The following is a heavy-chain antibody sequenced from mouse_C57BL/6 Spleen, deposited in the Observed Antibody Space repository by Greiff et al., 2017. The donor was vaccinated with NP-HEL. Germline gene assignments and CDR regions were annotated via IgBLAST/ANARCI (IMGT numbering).Heavy chain of an antibody. CDR2: ISDGGSYT. D-gene: IGHD4-1*01. CDR3: ARDGTGVFDY. V-gene: IGHV5-4*01. J-gene: IGHJ2*01. Sequence: EVQLVESGGGLVKPGGSLKLSCAASGFTFSSYAMSWVRQTPEKRLEWVATISDGGSYTYYPDNVKGRFTISRDKAKNNLYLQMSHLKSEDTAMYYCARDGTGVFDYWGQGTTLTVSS. CDR1: GFTFSSYA.